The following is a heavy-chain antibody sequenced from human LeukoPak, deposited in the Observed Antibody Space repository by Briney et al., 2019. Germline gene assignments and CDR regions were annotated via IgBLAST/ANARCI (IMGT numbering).Heavy chain of an antibody. CDR1: GFTFDDYG. J-gene: IGHJ4*02. CDR3: ARVAVAGTFFYFDY. D-gene: IGHD6-19*01. V-gene: IGHV3-20*04. Sequence: GGSLRLSCAASGFTFDDYGMNWVRQAPGKGLEWVSGINWNGGSTGYADSVKGRFTISRDNAKNSLYLQMNSLRAEDTALYYCARVAVAGTFFYFDYWGQGTLVTVSS. CDR2: INWNGGST.